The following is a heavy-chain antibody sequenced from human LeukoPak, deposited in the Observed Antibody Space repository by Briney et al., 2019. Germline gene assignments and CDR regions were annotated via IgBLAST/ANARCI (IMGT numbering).Heavy chain of an antibody. D-gene: IGHD4-17*01. CDR1: GFTFSSYW. V-gene: IGHV3-7*03. J-gene: IGHJ4*02. CDR3: AREGDYGSYFDY. Sequence: GGSLRLSCVASGFTFSSYWMSWVRQAPGKGLEWVANIKQDGSEKYYVDSVKGRFTISRDNAKNSLYLQMNSLRAEDTAVYYCAREGDYGSYFDYWGQGTLVTVSS. CDR2: IKQDGSEK.